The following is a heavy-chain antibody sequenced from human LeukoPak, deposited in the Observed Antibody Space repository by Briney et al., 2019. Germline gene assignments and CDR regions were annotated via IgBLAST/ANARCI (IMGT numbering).Heavy chain of an antibody. D-gene: IGHD2-2*01. J-gene: IGHJ3*02. V-gene: IGHV1-18*01. CDR1: GYTFTSYG. CDR3: ARESVAEEIVVVPAARDAFDI. Sequence: ASVKVSCKASGYTFTSYGISWLRQAPGQGLEWMGWISAYNGNTNYAQKLQGRVTMTTDTSTSTAYMELRSLRSDDTAVYYCARESVAEEIVVVPAARDAFDIWGQGTMVTVSS. CDR2: ISAYNGNT.